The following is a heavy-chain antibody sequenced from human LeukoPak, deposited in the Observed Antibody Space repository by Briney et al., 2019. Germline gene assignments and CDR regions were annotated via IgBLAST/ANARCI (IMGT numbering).Heavy chain of an antibody. V-gene: IGHV3-30-3*01. CDR2: LSSDGSNK. CDR1: GFTFSNYT. J-gene: IGHJ4*02. Sequence: PGGSLRLSCAASGFTFSNYTMHWVRQAPGKGLEWVAVLSSDGSNKYYADSVKGRFTISRDISKNTLYLQKTSLRAEDTAVYYCARGAYQIVVVTAPTYWGQGTLVTVSS. CDR3: ARGAYQIVVVTAPTY. D-gene: IGHD2-21*02.